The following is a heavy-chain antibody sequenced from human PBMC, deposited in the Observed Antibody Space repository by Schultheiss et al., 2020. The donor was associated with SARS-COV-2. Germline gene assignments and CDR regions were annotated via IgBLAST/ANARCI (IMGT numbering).Heavy chain of an antibody. CDR3: ARDRGYGSGSYSGCFDP. D-gene: IGHD3-10*01. CDR2: IHYSGST. Sequence: SETLSLTCAVYGGSFSGYYWSWIRQPPGKGLEWIGYIHYSGSTNYNPSLKSRVTISVDTSKNQLSLKLSSVTAADTAVYYCARDRGYGSGSYSGCFDPWGQGTLVTVSS. CDR1: GGSFSGYY. J-gene: IGHJ5*02. V-gene: IGHV4-59*01.